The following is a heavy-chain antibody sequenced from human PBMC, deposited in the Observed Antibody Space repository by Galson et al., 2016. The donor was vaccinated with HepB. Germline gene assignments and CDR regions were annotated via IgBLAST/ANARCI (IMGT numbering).Heavy chain of an antibody. V-gene: IGHV3-9*01. CDR1: GFVFADYA. D-gene: IGHD3-16*01. Sequence: SLRLSCAASGFVFADYAMHWVRQAPGKGLEWVSGITWNSGIIGYADSVKGRFNISRDSARNSLYLQMNSLSPEDTALYYCAKAITSPFTYGLYAWGQGTTVTVSS. CDR2: ITWNSGII. J-gene: IGHJ6*02. CDR3: AKAITSPFTYGLYA.